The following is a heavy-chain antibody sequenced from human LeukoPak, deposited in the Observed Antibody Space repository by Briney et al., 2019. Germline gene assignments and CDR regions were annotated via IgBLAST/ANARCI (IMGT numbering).Heavy chain of an antibody. CDR3: ARDVTVRFLERFNYMDV. V-gene: IGHV1-2*02. CDR2: INPNSGGT. D-gene: IGHD3-3*01. Sequence: GASVKVSCKASGYTFTGYYMHWVRQAPGQGLEWMGWINPNSGGTNYAQKFQGRVTMTRDTSISTAYMELSRLRSDDTAVYYCARDVTVRFLERFNYMDVWGKGTTVTVSS. CDR1: GYTFTGYY. J-gene: IGHJ6*03.